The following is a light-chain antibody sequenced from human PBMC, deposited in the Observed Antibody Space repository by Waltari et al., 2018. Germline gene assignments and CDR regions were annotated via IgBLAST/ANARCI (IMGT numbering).Light chain of an antibody. J-gene: IGKJ2*03. CDR2: KAS. CDR3: LQYNSSPYS. Sequence: DIQMTQSPSSLSASVGDTVTITCRASQSISSWLAWYQQKPGKAPKLLIYKASSLQSGVPSRFSGSGSGTDFTLIISSLQPEDFVSYFCLQYNSSPYSFGQGTKVEIK. CDR1: QSISSW. V-gene: IGKV1-12*01.